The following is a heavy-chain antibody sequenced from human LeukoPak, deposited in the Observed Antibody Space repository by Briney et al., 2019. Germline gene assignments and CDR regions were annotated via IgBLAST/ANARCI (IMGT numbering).Heavy chain of an antibody. V-gene: IGHV6-1*01. CDR3: ARGWHNWNAAPFDY. D-gene: IGHD1-1*01. CDR2: TYYRSKWYN. J-gene: IGHJ4*02. Sequence: TLSLTCAISGDSVSSNSAAWNWIRQSPSRGLEWLGRTYYRSKWYNDYAVSVKSRITINPDTSKNQFSLQLNSVTPEDTAVYYCARGWHNWNAAPFDYRGQGTLVTVSS. CDR1: GDSVSSNSAA.